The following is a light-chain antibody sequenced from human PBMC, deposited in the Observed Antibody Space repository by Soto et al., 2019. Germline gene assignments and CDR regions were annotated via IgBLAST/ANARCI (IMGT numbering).Light chain of an antibody. Sequence: QSALTQPASVSGSPGQSITISCSGTSSDAGTYNLVSWYQHHPGKAPKLVIYEGSKRPSGISARFSGSNSGYTASLTISGLKDESETDYYCCSYAHNIAFVFGPGTKLAVL. J-gene: IGLJ1*01. CDR2: EGS. V-gene: IGLV2-23*01. CDR3: CSYAHNIAFV. CDR1: SSDAGTYNL.